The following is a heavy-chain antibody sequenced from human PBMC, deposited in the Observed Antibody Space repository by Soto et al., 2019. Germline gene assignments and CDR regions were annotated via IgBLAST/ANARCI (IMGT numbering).Heavy chain of an antibody. D-gene: IGHD3-10*01. Sequence: PVGSLRLSCAASGFTFSHAWMSWVRQAPGKGLEWVGRIKSETDGGTTDYAAPVKGRFTISRDDSKSTLYLQMSTLKTEDTAVYYCITRPGYFNHWGQGTLVTVSS. J-gene: IGHJ4*02. CDR3: ITRPGYFNH. V-gene: IGHV3-15*01. CDR1: GFTFSHAW. CDR2: IKSETDGGTT.